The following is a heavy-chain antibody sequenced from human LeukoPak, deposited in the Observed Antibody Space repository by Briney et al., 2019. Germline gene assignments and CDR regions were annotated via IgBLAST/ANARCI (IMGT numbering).Heavy chain of an antibody. D-gene: IGHD5-18*01. V-gene: IGHV3-48*02. Sequence: GGSLRLSCAASGFTFSAYSMYWVRQAPGKGLEWISYISSSSSSKYYADSMKGRFTISRDNAKNSLYLQMNSLRDEDTAVYYCAREGRYSSPWAFDIWGQGTMVTVSS. J-gene: IGHJ3*02. CDR2: ISSSSSSK. CDR3: AREGRYSSPWAFDI. CDR1: GFTFSAYS.